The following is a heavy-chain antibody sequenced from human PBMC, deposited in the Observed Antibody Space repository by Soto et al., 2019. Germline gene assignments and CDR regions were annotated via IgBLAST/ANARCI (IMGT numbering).Heavy chain of an antibody. V-gene: IGHV3-23*01. CDR2: IGESGTPT. J-gene: IGHJ6*02. CDR3: ARSIPGVRYYGMDV. CDR1: GFTFSSYA. D-gene: IGHD2-2*01. Sequence: EVQLLESGGGLVQPGGSLRLSCAASGFTFSSYAIKWVRQAQGKGLEWVSLIGESGTPTYYADSVKGRFTISRDNSGNKLFLEMYSLRAEDTVFYYCARSIPGVRYYGMDVWGQGTKVTVSS.